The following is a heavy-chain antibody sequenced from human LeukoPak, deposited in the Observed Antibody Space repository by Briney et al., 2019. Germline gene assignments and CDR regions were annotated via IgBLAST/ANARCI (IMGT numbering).Heavy chain of an antibody. CDR2: IRSKAYGGTT. CDR3: TRDIVVVPAAIYYYYYYGMDV. J-gene: IGHJ6*04. V-gene: IGHV3-49*04. CDR1: GFTFGDYA. Sequence: GGSLRISCTASGFTFGDYAMSWVRQAPGKGLEWVGFIRSKAYGGTTEYAASVKGRFTISRDDSKSIAYLQMNSLKTEDTAVYYCTRDIVVVPAAIYYYYYYGMDVWGKGTTVTVSS. D-gene: IGHD2-2*01.